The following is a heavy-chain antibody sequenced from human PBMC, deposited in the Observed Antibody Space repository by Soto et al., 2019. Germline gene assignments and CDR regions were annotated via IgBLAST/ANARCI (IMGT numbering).Heavy chain of an antibody. D-gene: IGHD5-18*01. Sequence: PGGSLRLSCAASGFTFSSYAMHWVRQAPGKGLEWVAVISYDGSNKYYADSVKGRFTISRDNSKNTLYLQMNSLRAEDTAVYYCARDEFGYSYGRFDAFDIWGQGTMVTVSS. J-gene: IGHJ3*02. CDR1: GFTFSSYA. V-gene: IGHV3-30-3*01. CDR3: ARDEFGYSYGRFDAFDI. CDR2: ISYDGSNK.